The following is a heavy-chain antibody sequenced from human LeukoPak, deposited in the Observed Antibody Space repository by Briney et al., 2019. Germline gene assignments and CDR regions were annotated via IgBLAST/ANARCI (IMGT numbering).Heavy chain of an antibody. Sequence: SETLSLTCTVSGASISIYYWSLMRQPPGKGLEWIVYIHYGGSTNYNPSLKSRVTISVDTSKNQFSLHLNSVTAADTALYYCACGTYYYFDYWGQGTLVTVSS. J-gene: IGHJ4*02. D-gene: IGHD1-26*01. CDR3: ACGTYYYFDY. CDR1: GASISIYY. V-gene: IGHV4-59*12. CDR2: IHYGGST.